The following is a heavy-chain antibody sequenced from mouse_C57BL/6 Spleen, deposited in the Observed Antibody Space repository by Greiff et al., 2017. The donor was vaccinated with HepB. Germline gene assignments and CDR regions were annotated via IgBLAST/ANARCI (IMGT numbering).Heavy chain of an antibody. CDR1: GFTIKDYY. CDR3: TTDGSSSWFAY. D-gene: IGHD1-1*01. CDR2: IDPEDGDT. J-gene: IGHJ3*01. Sequence: EVQLQQSGAELVRPGASVKLSCPASGFTIKDYYMPGVKQRPEQGLEWIGRIDPEDGDTEYAPKFQGKATMTADTSSNTAYLPLSSLTSEDTAVYYCTTDGSSSWFAYWGQGTLVTVSA. V-gene: IGHV14-1*01.